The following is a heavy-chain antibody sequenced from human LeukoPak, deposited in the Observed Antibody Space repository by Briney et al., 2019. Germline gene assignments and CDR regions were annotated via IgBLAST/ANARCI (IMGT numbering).Heavy chain of an antibody. J-gene: IGHJ1*01. CDR2: INPNSGGT. V-gene: IGHV1-2*02. CDR3: AVLGAAAT. Sequence: ASVKVSCKASGYTFTGYYIHWVRQAPGHGLEWMGWINPNSGGTNYAQNFQGRVTMTRDTSISTAYMELSSLRSDDTAVYYSAVLGAAATWGQGTLVTVSS. CDR1: GYTFTGYY. D-gene: IGHD6-13*01.